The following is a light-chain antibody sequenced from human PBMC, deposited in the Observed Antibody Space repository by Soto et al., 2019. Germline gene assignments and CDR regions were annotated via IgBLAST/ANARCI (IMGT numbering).Light chain of an antibody. CDR3: HQRQYWPPIT. V-gene: IGKV3-11*01. CDR2: GAS. Sequence: EIVLTQSPGTLSLSPGERATLSCRASQSVSTNLAWYQQKPGQAPSVLIYGASTRASKLPVRFSGSASGPDFTLTISSLEPEDFAVYYGHQRQYWPPITSGQGTRLEIK. CDR1: QSVSTN. J-gene: IGKJ5*01.